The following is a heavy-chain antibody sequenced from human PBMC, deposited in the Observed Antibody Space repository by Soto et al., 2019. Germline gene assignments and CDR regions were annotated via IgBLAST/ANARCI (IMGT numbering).Heavy chain of an antibody. D-gene: IGHD3-16*01. V-gene: IGHV1-18*01. J-gene: IGHJ6*03. CDR3: ARYQDEQPSPGGGYYYYMYV. Sequence: ASVKVSCKASGYTFTSYGISWVRQAPGQGLEWMGWISAYNGNTNYAQKLQGRVTMTTDTSTSTAYMELRSLRSDDTAVYYCARYQDEQPSPGGGYYYYMYVWGKGTTVPVSS. CDR2: ISAYNGNT. CDR1: GYTFTSYG.